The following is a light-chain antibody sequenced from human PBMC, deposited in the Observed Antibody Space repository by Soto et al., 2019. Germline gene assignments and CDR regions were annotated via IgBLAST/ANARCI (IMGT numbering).Light chain of an antibody. CDR3: QHYDSSPPKYT. CDR1: QTISSSY. J-gene: IGKJ2*01. Sequence: EIVLTQSPGTLSLSPGERATLSCRASQTISSSYLAWHQQKPGQAPRLLIFGASSRATDIPDRFSGSGSGTDFTLTISRLQPEDFAVYYCQHYDSSPPKYTFGQGTKLEIK. V-gene: IGKV3-20*01. CDR2: GAS.